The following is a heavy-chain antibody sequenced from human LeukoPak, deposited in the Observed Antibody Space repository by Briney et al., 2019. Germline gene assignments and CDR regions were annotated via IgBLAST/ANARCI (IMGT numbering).Heavy chain of an antibody. V-gene: IGHV3-48*03. CDR3: AIGPGSGLGMTRYCDY. J-gene: IGHJ4*02. D-gene: IGHD7-27*01. Sequence: PGGSLRLSCAPSGFTFSSYEMSWVRQAPGKGLEWVSYTSGSGINIYYADSVKGRFTISRDNAKNSLYLQMSSLRVDDTAVYYCAIGPGSGLGMTRYCDYWGQGTLVTVSS. CDR1: GFTFSSYE. CDR2: TSGSGINI.